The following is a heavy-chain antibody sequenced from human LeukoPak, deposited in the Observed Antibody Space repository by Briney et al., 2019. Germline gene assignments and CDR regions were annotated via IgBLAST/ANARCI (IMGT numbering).Heavy chain of an antibody. CDR1: GFSFSRYI. CDR3: ARGQWLVSLVGY. D-gene: IGHD6-19*01. V-gene: IGHV3-74*01. Sequence: PGGSLRLSCAASGFSFSRYIMNWVRQVPGKELVWVSRINSDGSSTSYADSVKGRFTISRDNAKNTLYLQMNSLRTEDTAVYYCARGQWLVSLVGYWGQGILVTVSS. CDR2: INSDGSST. J-gene: IGHJ4*02.